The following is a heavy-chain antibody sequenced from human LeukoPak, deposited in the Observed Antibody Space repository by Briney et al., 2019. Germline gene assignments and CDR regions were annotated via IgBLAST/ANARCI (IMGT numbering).Heavy chain of an antibody. CDR3: ARDYDNSGLRHFDL. V-gene: IGHV4-59*01. J-gene: IGHJ2*01. CDR2: IYYTGTT. Sequence: PSETLSLTCTVSGTSISDYYWSWIRQPPGKGREWIGYIYYTGTTKYNPSLTSRVTISVDTSKSQFSVKLSSVTAADTAVYYCARDYDNSGLRHFDLWGRGTLVTVSS. D-gene: IGHD3-22*01. CDR1: GTSISDYY.